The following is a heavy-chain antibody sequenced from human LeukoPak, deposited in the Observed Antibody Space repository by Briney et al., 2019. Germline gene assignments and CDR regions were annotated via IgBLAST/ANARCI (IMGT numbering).Heavy chain of an antibody. J-gene: IGHJ4*02. V-gene: IGHV1-69*01. CDR3: ARDDSYLPGGSYYFDY. CDR1: GGTFSSYA. Sequence: ASVKVSCKASGGTFSSYAISWVRRAPGQGLEWMGGIIPIFGTANYAQKFQGRVTITADESTSTAYMELSSLRSEDTAVYYCARDDSYLPGGSYYFDYWGQGTLVTVSS. CDR2: IIPIFGTA. D-gene: IGHD3-16*01.